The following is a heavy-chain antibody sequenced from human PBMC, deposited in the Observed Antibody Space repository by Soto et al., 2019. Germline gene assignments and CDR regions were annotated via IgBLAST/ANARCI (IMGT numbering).Heavy chain of an antibody. CDR2: IYWNDDK. CDR3: AHRPSGWYLFDY. V-gene: IGHV2-5*01. CDR1: GFSLSTSGLA. Sequence: QITLKESGPTLVSPTQTVTLTCTFSGFSLSTSGLAVGWIRQPPGKALEWLALIYWNDDKRYSPSLKARLTITKDTSKNQVVLTMTNMDPVDTATYYCAHRPSGWYLFDYWGQGTLVTVSS. D-gene: IGHD6-19*01. J-gene: IGHJ4*02.